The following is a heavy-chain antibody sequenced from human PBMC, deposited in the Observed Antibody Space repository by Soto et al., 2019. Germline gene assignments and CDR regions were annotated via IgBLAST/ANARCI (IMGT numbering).Heavy chain of an antibody. CDR1: GFTFSSYV. CDR2: ISGSGGST. Sequence: PGGSLRLSCAASGFTFSSYVMSWVRQAPGKGLEWVSAISGSGGSTYYADSVKGRFTISRDNSKNTLYLQMNSLRAEDTAVYYCAKVVVPAALIYYYYYGMDVWGQGTTVTVSS. J-gene: IGHJ6*02. D-gene: IGHD2-2*01. CDR3: AKVVVPAALIYYYYYGMDV. V-gene: IGHV3-23*01.